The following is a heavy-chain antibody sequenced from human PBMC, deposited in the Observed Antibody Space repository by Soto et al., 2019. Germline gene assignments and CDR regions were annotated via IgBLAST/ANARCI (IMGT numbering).Heavy chain of an antibody. V-gene: IGHV4-31*03. J-gene: IGHJ6*02. D-gene: IGHD4-17*01. CDR3: ARDHATDYYYGMDV. Sequence: QVQLQESGPGLVKPSQTLSLTCTVSGGSISSGGYYWSWIRQHPGKGLEWIGYIYYSGSTYYNPSLKSRVTISVDTSKNQSSLKLSSVTAADTAVYYCARDHATDYYYGMDVWGQGTTVTVSS. CDR1: GGSISSGGYY. CDR2: IYYSGST.